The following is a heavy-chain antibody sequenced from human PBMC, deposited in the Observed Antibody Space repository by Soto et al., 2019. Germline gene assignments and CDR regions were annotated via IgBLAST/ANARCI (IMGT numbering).Heavy chain of an antibody. CDR3: ARQVVVGTVAGSGSFDY. CDR1: GVSLSSTSYY. J-gene: IGHJ4*02. V-gene: IGHV4-39*01. Sequence: QLQLQESGPGLVKPSETLSLTCTVSGVSLSSTSYYWVWIRQPPGKGLEWIGSFYFSGSTYYNPSLKSRATISVDTSENQFSLKLSSVTATDTAVYYGARQVVVGTVAGSGSFDYWGQGTLVTVSS. D-gene: IGHD3-10*01. CDR2: FYFSGST.